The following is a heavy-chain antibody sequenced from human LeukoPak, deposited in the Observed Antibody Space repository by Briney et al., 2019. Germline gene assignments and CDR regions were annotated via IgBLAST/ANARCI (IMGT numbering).Heavy chain of an antibody. Sequence: SVKVSCKASGYTFTSYAMNWVRQAPGQGLEWMGGIIPIFGTANYAQKFQGRVTITADESTSTAYMELSSLRSEDTAVYYCARGLGVLRGGGAFDYWGQGTLVTVSS. V-gene: IGHV1-69*13. CDR3: ARGLGVLRGGGAFDY. J-gene: IGHJ4*02. D-gene: IGHD2/OR15-2a*01. CDR2: IIPIFGTA. CDR1: GYTFTSYA.